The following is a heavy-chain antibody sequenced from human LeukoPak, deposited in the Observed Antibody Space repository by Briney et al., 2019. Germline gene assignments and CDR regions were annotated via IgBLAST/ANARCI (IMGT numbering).Heavy chain of an antibody. Sequence: PGGSLRLSCAASGFTFNDYTMHWVRQAPGKGLEWVSLISWGGGSTYYADSVKGRFTISRDNSKNSLYLQMNSLRTEDTALYYCAKDMGKWELLIDYWGQGTLVTVSS. CDR2: ISWGGGST. D-gene: IGHD1-26*01. V-gene: IGHV3-43*01. J-gene: IGHJ4*02. CDR1: GFTFNDYT. CDR3: AKDMGKWELLIDY.